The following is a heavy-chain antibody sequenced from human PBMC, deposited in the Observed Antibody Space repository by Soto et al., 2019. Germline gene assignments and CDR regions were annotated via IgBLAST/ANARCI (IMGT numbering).Heavy chain of an antibody. CDR1: GCSISSYY. CDR2: IYYSGST. J-gene: IGHJ4*02. CDR3: ARSIAALWIDY. V-gene: IGHV4-59*01. D-gene: IGHD6-6*01. Sequence: XETLSLTCTVSGCSISSYYWSWIRQPPGKGLEWIGYIYYSGSTNYNPSLKSRVTISVDTSKNQFSLKLSSVTAADTAVYYCARSIAALWIDYWGQGTLVTVS.